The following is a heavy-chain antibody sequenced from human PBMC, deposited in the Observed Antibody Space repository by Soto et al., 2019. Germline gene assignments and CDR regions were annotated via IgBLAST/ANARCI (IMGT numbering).Heavy chain of an antibody. J-gene: IGHJ5*02. D-gene: IGHD5-12*01. CDR2: TYFRSKWYN. V-gene: IGHV6-1*01. CDR3: AKGDNLGPKTGYAFDP. Sequence: TQALSLTCDISGDSVSSNTASWNCIRQSPSRGLEWLGRTYFRSKWYNDYAVSVKSRIIINPDTSNNQFSLQLNSVTPEDTAVYFCAKGDNLGPKTGYAFDPWGQGIMVTVSS. CDR1: GDSVSSNTAS.